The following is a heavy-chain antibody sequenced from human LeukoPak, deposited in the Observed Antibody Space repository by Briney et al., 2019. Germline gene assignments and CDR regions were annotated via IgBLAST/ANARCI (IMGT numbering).Heavy chain of an antibody. V-gene: IGHV3-23*01. CDR2: ISGSGGST. J-gene: IGHJ4*02. CDR1: GFTFSSYA. D-gene: IGHD3-22*01. CDR3: AKDLRGYYYDSSGYSAY. Sequence: PGGSLRLSCAASGFTFSSYAMSWVRQAPGKGLEWVSAISGSGGSTYYADSVKGRFTISRDNSKNTLYLRMNSLRAEDTAVYYCAKDLRGYYYDSSGYSAYWGQGTLVTVSS.